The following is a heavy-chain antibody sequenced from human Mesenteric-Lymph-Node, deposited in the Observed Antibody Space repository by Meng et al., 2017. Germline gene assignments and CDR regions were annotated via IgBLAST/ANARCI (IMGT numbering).Heavy chain of an antibody. CDR1: GGSISSSSYY. CDR3: AREIIPIQSYSSGWIDAFDI. D-gene: IGHD6-19*01. V-gene: IGHV4-39*07. CDR2: IYYSGST. J-gene: IGHJ3*02. Sequence: SETLSLTCTVSGGSISSSSYYWGWIRQPPGKGLEWIGSIYYSGSTYYNPSLKSRVTISVDTSTNQFSLKLSSVTAADTAVYYCAREIIPIQSYSSGWIDAFDIWGQGTMVTVSS.